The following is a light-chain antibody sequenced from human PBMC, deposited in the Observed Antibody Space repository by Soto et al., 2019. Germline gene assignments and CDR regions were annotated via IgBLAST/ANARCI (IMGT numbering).Light chain of an antibody. CDR3: QQRSNWQGT. Sequence: EIVLTQSPATLSLSPGERATLSSRASQSVSSYLAWYQQKPGQAPRLLIYDASNRATGIPARFSGSGSGTDFTLTISSLEPEDFAVYYCQQRSNWQGTFGQGTKVEIK. V-gene: IGKV3-11*01. J-gene: IGKJ1*01. CDR1: QSVSSY. CDR2: DAS.